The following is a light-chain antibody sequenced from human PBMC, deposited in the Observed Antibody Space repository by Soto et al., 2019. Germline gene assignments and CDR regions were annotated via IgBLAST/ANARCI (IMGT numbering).Light chain of an antibody. Sequence: QSALTQPPSASGSPGQSVTISCTGTSSDVGDYNYVSWYQQHPGKAPKLMIYEVSKRPSGVPDRFSGSKSGNTASLTVSGLHAEYEADYYCSSYAGSNNLVFGGGTKLTVL. CDR2: EVS. CDR3: SSYAGSNNLV. V-gene: IGLV2-8*01. CDR1: SSDVGDYNY. J-gene: IGLJ3*02.